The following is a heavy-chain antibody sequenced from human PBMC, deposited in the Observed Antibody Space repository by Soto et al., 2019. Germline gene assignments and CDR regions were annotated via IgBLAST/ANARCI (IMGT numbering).Heavy chain of an antibody. CDR3: ARDWGYSYGPNDY. CDR2: ISSSSSTI. CDR1: GFTFSSYS. D-gene: IGHD5-18*01. Sequence: EVQLVESGGGLVQPGGSLRLSCAASGFTFSSYSMNWVRQAPGKGLEWVSYISSSSSTIYYADSVKGRFTISRDNAKNSLYLQMNSLRAEDTAVYSCARDWGYSYGPNDYWGQGTLVTVSS. V-gene: IGHV3-48*01. J-gene: IGHJ4*02.